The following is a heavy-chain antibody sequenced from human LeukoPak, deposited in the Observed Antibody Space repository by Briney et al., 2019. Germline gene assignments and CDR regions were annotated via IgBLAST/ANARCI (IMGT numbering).Heavy chain of an antibody. CDR3: ARGGSFQIFGVVADAAVDV. V-gene: IGHV4-59*01. CDR1: GGSISNYY. Sequence: SETLSLTCTVSGGSISNYYWSWIRQPPGKGLEWIGYIYYSGSTSCNPSLKSRVTISVDTSKNQFSLKLSSVTAADTAVYYCARGGSFQIFGVVADAAVDVWGKGATVTVSS. J-gene: IGHJ6*04. D-gene: IGHD3-3*01. CDR2: IYYSGST.